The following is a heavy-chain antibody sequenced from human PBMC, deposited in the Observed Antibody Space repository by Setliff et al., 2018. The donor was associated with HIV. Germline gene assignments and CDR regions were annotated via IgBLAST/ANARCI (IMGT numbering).Heavy chain of an antibody. CDR1: GFTFGDYA. J-gene: IGHJ4*02. V-gene: IGHV3-49*04. D-gene: IGHD3-22*01. CDR3: TRAYGADYYDSSGYQMMYYFDY. Sequence: QTGGSLRLSCRASGFTFGDYAMSWVRQAPGKGLEWVGFIRSKVYGGTTEYAASVKGRFTISRDDSKSIAYLQMNSLKTEDTAVYYCTRAYGADYYDSSGYQMMYYFDYWGQGTLVTVSS. CDR2: IRSKVYGGTT.